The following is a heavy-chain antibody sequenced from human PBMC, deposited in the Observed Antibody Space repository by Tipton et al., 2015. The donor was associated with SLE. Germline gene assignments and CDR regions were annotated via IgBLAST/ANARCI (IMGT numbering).Heavy chain of an antibody. J-gene: IGHJ1*01. V-gene: IGHV3-30-3*01. Sequence: RSLRLSCAASGFTFSSYAMHWVRQAPGKGLEWVAVISYDGSNKYYADSVKGRFTISRDNSKNSLYLQMNSLRTEDTALYYCAKDLEGSGWYGYFQHWGQGTLVTVSS. CDR3: AKDLEGSGWYGYFQH. D-gene: IGHD6-19*01. CDR1: GFTFSSYA. CDR2: ISYDGSNK.